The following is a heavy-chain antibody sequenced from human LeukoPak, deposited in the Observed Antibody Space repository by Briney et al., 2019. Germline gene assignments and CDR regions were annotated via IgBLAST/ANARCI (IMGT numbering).Heavy chain of an antibody. CDR1: GFTFSSYA. CDR3: ARYLSWGVTTFEDWFEP. V-gene: IGHV3-23*01. D-gene: IGHD4-11*01. Sequence: GGSLRLSCAASGFTFSSYAMSWVRQAPGKGLEWVSAISGSGGSTYYADSVKGRFTISRDNSKNTLYLQMNSLRAEDTAVYYCARYLSWGVTTFEDWFEPWGQGTLVTVSS. CDR2: ISGSGGST. J-gene: IGHJ5*02.